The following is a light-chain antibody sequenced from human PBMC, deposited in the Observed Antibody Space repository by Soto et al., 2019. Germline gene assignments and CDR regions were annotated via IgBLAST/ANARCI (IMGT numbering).Light chain of an antibody. CDR2: DFS. Sequence: QLVLPQPASVSGSPGQSITVSCTGTSSDVGGYDYVSLYQHHPGKAPKLMIYDFSYRPSGVSNRFSGSKSGNTASLTISGLQAEDEADYYCSSYTTSSTLVFGTGTKLTVL. J-gene: IGLJ1*01. CDR1: SSDVGGYDY. CDR3: SSYTTSSTLV. V-gene: IGLV2-14*03.